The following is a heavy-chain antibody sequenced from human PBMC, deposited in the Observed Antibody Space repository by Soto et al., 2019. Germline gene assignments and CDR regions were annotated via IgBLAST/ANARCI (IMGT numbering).Heavy chain of an antibody. CDR3: ARWWTDYGRNLDL. V-gene: IGHV1-46*01. J-gene: IGHJ5*02. CDR2: ITPTGGST. D-gene: IGHD3-10*01. Sequence: HVQLVQSGAEVKKPWASVRVSCKASGYSFSSHDMHWVKQAPGQGLEWLGIITPTGGSTTYAKKCEGRVTLNTDTDTETVDMELRSLRSADTARYYGARWWTDYGRNLDLWGQGTLVSLS. CDR1: GYSFSSHD.